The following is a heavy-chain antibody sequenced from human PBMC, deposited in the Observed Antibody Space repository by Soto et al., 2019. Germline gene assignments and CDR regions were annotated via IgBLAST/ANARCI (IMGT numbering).Heavy chain of an antibody. J-gene: IGHJ4*02. CDR2: ISNDGSNK. CDR3: ARDPSLRELVGATSNLDY. V-gene: IGHV3-30-3*01. D-gene: IGHD1-26*01. Sequence: QVQLVESGGGVVQPGRSLRLSCAASGFTFSSYAMHWVRQAPGKGLEWVAVISNDGSNKYYADSVQGRFTISRDNSKNTLYLQMNRLRAEDKAVYYCARDPSLRELVGATSNLDYWGQGTLVTVSS. CDR1: GFTFSSYA.